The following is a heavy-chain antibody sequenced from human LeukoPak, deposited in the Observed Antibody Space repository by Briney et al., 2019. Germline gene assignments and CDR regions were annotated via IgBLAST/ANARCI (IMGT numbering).Heavy chain of an antibody. D-gene: IGHD4-17*01. Sequence: GASVKVSCKASGYTFTGYYMHWVRQAPGQGLEWMGWINPNSGGTNYAQRFQGRVTMTRDTSISTAYMERSRLRSDDTAVYYCARGASGVYTVTTSWFDPWGQGTLVTVSS. CDR1: GYTFTGYY. J-gene: IGHJ5*02. CDR3: ARGASGVYTVTTSWFDP. V-gene: IGHV1-2*02. CDR2: INPNSGGT.